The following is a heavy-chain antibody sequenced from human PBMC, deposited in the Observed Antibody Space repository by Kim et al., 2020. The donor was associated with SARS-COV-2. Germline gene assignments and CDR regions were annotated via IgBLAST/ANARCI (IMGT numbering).Heavy chain of an antibody. CDR1: GFTFSSYG. D-gene: IGHD6-13*01. J-gene: IGHJ6*02. CDR3: ARGGTIAAPGTPDEDYYLYGMDL. Sequence: GGSMRLSCAASGFTFSSYGMHWVRQAPGKGLEWVAVIWYDGNNKYYADSVKGRFAISRDNSKNTLYLQITSLRVEDTALYYCARGGTIAAPGTPDEDYYLYGMDLWGQGTTVTVSS. CDR2: IWYDGNNK. V-gene: IGHV3-33*01.